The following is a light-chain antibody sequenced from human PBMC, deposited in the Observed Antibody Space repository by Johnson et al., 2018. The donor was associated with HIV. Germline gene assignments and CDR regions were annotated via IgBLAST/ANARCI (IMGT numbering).Light chain of an antibody. J-gene: IGLJ1*01. CDR2: ENN. Sequence: QSVLTQPPSVSAAPGQKVTISCSGSNSNIGNNYISWYQHLPGTAPKLLIYENNKRPSGIPDRFSGSKSDTSATLGITGLQTGDEADYYCGTWDSSLSAAVFGTGTKVTVL. V-gene: IGLV1-51*02. CDR1: NSNIGNNY. CDR3: GTWDSSLSAAV.